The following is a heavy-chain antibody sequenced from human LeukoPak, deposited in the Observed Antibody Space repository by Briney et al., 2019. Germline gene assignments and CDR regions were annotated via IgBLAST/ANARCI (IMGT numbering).Heavy chain of an antibody. CDR1: GYTFSSYS. CDR2: ISVRSNYI. Sequence: GGSLRLSCAASGYTFSSYSINWVRQAPGEGLEWVSSISVRSNYIYYADSVRGRFRISRDDARDSLYLQMNSLRAEDTAVYYCVRLRRNSDTSGFYYYYDFWGQGTLVTVSS. D-gene: IGHD3-22*01. J-gene: IGHJ4*02. CDR3: VRLRRNSDTSGFYYYYDF. V-gene: IGHV3-21*01.